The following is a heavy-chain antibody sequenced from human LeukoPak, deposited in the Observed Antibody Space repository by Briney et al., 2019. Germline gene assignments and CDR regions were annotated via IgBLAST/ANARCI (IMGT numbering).Heavy chain of an antibody. D-gene: IGHD2-8*01. Sequence: PGGSLRLSCAASGFTFSSYGMHWVRQAPGKGLEWVAVISYDGSNKYYADSVKGRFTISRDNSKNTLYLQMNSLRAEDTAVDYCAKGGVLYDFKIDPWGQGTLVTVSS. CDR2: ISYDGSNK. J-gene: IGHJ5*02. V-gene: IGHV3-30*18. CDR1: GFTFSSYG. CDR3: AKGGVLYDFKIDP.